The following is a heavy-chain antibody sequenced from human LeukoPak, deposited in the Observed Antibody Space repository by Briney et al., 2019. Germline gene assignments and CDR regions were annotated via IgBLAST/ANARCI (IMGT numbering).Heavy chain of an antibody. CDR3: ARGRDGYNTSPFDY. V-gene: IGHV4-39*07. CDR2: IYYSGST. CDR1: GGSISSSSYY. J-gene: IGHJ4*02. D-gene: IGHD5-24*01. Sequence: KTSETLSLTCTVSGGSISSSSYYWGWIRQPPGKGLEWIGSIYYSGSTYYNPSLKSRVTISVDKSKNQFSLKLSSVTAADTAVYYCARGRDGYNTSPFDYWGQGTLVTVSS.